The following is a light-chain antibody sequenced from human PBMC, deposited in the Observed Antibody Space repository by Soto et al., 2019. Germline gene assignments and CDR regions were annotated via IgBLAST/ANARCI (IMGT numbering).Light chain of an antibody. CDR3: QHYYDVPRT. Sequence: DVVMTQSPGSLTLSLGERATINCKSSRPLFYGSSDKNYLAWYQQKPGEPPKLLISLASTRESGVPDRFSGSGSGTDFTLTISDLQAEDVAVYYCQHYYDVPRTFGQGTKLEIK. CDR2: LAS. CDR1: RPLFYGSSDKNY. V-gene: IGKV4-1*01. J-gene: IGKJ2*01.